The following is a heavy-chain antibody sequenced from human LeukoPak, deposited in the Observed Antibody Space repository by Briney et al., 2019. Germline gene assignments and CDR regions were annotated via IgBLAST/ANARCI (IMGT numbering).Heavy chain of an antibody. CDR1: GFTFSSYG. CDR2: IRYDGGKK. D-gene: IGHD2-2*03. CDR3: AKDSHWILFDD. J-gene: IGHJ4*02. V-gene: IGHV3-30*02. Sequence: GGSLRLSCAASGFTFSSYGMHWVRQAPGKGLEWVAFIRYDGGKKYYADSVKGRFTISRDNSKNTLYLQMNSLRDEDTAVYYCAKDSHWILFDDWGQGTLVTVSS.